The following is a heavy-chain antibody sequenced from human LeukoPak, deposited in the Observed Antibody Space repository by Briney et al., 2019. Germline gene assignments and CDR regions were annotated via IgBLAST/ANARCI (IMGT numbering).Heavy chain of an antibody. Sequence: GASVKVSCKASGYTFTSYAMHWVRQAPGRRLEWMGWINAGNGNTKYSQKFQGRVTITRDTSASTAYMELSSLRSEDTAVYYCAREGLSGWYYFDYWGQGTLVTVSS. CDR1: GYTFTSYA. D-gene: IGHD6-19*01. CDR3: AREGLSGWYYFDY. CDR2: INAGNGNT. V-gene: IGHV1-3*01. J-gene: IGHJ4*02.